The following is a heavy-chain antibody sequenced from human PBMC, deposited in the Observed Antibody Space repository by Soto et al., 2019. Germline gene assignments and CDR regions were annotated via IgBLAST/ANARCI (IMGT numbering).Heavy chain of an antibody. CDR3: ARQEHYSYVN. V-gene: IGHV3-72*01. J-gene: IGHJ4*02. CDR1: GFSFSDHY. D-gene: IGHD4-4*01. Sequence: GGSLRLSCAASGFSFSDHYMDWVRQAPGKGLEWVGRIRNKANSYTTPYAASVKGRFTISRDDSKNSLYLQMNSLTTEDTAVYYCARQEHYSYVNWGQGTLVTVSS. CDR2: IRNKANSYTT.